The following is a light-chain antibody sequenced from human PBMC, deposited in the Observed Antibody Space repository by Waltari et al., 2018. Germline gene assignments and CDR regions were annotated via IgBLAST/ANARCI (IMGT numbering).Light chain of an antibody. CDR3: YSTDSSGNYRV. CDR2: EDS. Sequence: SYELTQSPSVSVSPGQTARTTCSGDAVTHKSAYVFQQKSGLAPVLVMFEDSKRPSGIPERLSGSSSGTMATLTISGAQVEDEADYYCYSTDSSGNYRVFGGGTKLTVL. J-gene: IGLJ3*02. V-gene: IGLV3-10*01. CDR1: AVTHKS.